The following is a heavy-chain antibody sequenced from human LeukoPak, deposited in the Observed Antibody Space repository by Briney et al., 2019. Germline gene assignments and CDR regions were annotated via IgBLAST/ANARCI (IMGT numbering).Heavy chain of an antibody. Sequence: GGSLRLSCAASGFTFSSYAMSWVRQAPGKGLEWVSAISGSGGSTYYADSVKGRFTISRDNSKNTLYLQMNSLRAEDTAVYYCARDRDYGDYYFDYWGQGTLVTVSS. V-gene: IGHV3-23*01. J-gene: IGHJ4*02. CDR3: ARDRDYGDYYFDY. D-gene: IGHD4-17*01. CDR1: GFTFSSYA. CDR2: ISGSGGST.